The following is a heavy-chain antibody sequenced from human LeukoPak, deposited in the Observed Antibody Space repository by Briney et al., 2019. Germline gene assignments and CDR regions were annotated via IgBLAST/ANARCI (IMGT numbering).Heavy chain of an antibody. CDR2: ISWNSGSI. D-gene: IGHD6-13*01. J-gene: IGHJ3*02. Sequence: QPGGSLRLSCAASGFTFDDYAMHWVRQAPGKGLEWVSGISWNSGSIGYADSVKGRFTISRDNAKNSLYLQMNSLRAEDMALYYCAKDRGKARQLVRGSAFDIWGQGTMVTVSS. CDR3: AKDRGKARQLVRGSAFDI. CDR1: GFTFDDYA. V-gene: IGHV3-9*03.